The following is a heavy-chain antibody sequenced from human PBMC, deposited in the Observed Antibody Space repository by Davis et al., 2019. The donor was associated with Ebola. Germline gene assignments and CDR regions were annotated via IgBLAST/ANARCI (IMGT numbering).Heavy chain of an antibody. J-gene: IGHJ4*02. Sequence: PGGSLRLSCIVSGIAFATSIMHWVRQAPGKGLEWVALILIDGRYNQYGNAVKGRFTISRDDSKNTVTLQMKSLRAEDTAVYYCAREGVTSGRAGSFDYWGQGTPVTVSS. CDR2: ILIDGRYN. V-gene: IGHV3-30-3*01. CDR1: GIAFATSI. D-gene: IGHD3-10*01. CDR3: AREGVTSGRAGSFDY.